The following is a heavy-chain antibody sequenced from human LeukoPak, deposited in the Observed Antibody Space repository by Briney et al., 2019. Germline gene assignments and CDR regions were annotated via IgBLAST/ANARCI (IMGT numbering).Heavy chain of an antibody. CDR2: IYPGDSDT. D-gene: IGHD6-13*01. CDR3: ASFGYIAAAAFDY. CDR1: GYSFTSYW. V-gene: IGHV5-51*01. J-gene: IGHJ4*02. Sequence: GESLKISCKGSGYSFTSYWIGWVRQLPGKGLEWMGIIYPGDSDTRYSPSFQGQVTISADKSISTAYLQWSSLKASDTAMYYCASFGYIAAAAFDYWGQGTLVTVSS.